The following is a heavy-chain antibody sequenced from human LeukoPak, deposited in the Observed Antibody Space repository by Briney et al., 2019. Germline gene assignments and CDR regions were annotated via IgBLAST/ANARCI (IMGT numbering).Heavy chain of an antibody. Sequence: GGSLRLSCAASGFTFSSYSMNWVRQAPGKGLEWVANIKQDGSEKYYVDSVKGRFTISRDNAKNSLYLQMNSLRAEDTAVYYCAGGERGVYDYWGQGTLVTVSS. D-gene: IGHD5/OR15-5a*01. CDR1: GFTFSSYS. CDR3: AGGERGVYDY. V-gene: IGHV3-7*01. J-gene: IGHJ4*02. CDR2: IKQDGSEK.